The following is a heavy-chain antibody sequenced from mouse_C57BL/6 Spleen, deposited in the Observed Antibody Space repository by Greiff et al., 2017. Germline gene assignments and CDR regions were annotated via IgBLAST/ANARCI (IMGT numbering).Heavy chain of an antibody. J-gene: IGHJ1*03. CDR3: ARGGDGSSPYWYFDV. CDR1: GYAFSSYW. Sequence: VQLQQSGAELVKPGASVKISCKASGYAFSSYWMNWVKQRPGKGLEWIGQIYPGDGDTNYNGKFKGKATLTADKSSSTAYMQLSSLTSEDSAVYFCARGGDGSSPYWYFDVWGTGTTVTVSS. V-gene: IGHV1-80*01. CDR2: IYPGDGDT. D-gene: IGHD1-1*01.